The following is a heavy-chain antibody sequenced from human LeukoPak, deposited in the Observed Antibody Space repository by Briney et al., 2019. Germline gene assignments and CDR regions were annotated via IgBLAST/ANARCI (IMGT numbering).Heavy chain of an antibody. CDR3: AKDMTGPDDS. CDR2: INTDGTYT. J-gene: IGHJ4*02. CDR1: GFPFSAYW. D-gene: IGHD3-16*01. V-gene: IGHV3-74*01. Sequence: GGSLRPSCAASGFPFSAYWVHWVRQAPGKGLVWVSRINTDGTYTSYADSAKGRFTISRDNAQNTLFLQMTSLRVEDTAVYYCAKDMTGPDDSWGQGTLVTVSS.